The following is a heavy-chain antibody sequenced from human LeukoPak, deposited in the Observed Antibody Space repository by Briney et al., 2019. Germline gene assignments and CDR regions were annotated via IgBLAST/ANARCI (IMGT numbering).Heavy chain of an antibody. D-gene: IGHD1-7*01. J-gene: IGHJ4*02. CDR1: GGSFSGYY. CDR3: ARGMYNWNYSPYFDY. Sequence: SETLSLTCAVYGGSFSGYYWSWIRQPPGKGLEWIGEINHSGSTNYNPSLKSRVTISVDTSKNQFSLKLSSVTAADTAVYYCARGMYNWNYSPYFDYWGQGTLVTDSS. V-gene: IGHV4-34*01. CDR2: INHSGST.